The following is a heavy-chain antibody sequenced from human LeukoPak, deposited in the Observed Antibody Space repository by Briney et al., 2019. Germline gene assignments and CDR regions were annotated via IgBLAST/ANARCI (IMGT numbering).Heavy chain of an antibody. CDR3: ARHRGIAVAGTGVGVFHY. D-gene: IGHD6-19*01. Sequence: SETLSLTCTVSGGSISSYYWSWIRQPAGKGLEWIGSIYYSGSTYYNPSLKSRVTISVDTSKNQFSLKLSSVTAADTAVYYCARHRGIAVAGTGVGVFHYWGQGTLVTVSS. CDR1: GGSISSYY. CDR2: IYYSGST. J-gene: IGHJ4*02. V-gene: IGHV4-59*05.